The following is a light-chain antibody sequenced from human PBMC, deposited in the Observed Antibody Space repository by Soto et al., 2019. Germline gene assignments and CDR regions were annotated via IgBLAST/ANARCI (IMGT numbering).Light chain of an antibody. CDR1: QDISNY. V-gene: IGKV1-33*01. CDR3: QQYYNLPLT. CDR2: DAS. J-gene: IGKJ4*01. Sequence: DIQMTQSPSSLSASVGDRVTITCQASQDISNYLNWYQQKPGKAPKLLIYDASNLETGVPSRFSGSGSGTEFTFTISSLQPEDIATYYCQQYYNLPLTVGGGTKVEIK.